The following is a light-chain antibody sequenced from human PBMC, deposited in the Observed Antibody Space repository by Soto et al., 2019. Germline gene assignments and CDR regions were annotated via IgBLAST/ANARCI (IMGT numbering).Light chain of an antibody. V-gene: IGKV3-15*01. CDR1: QSVSSN. CDR3: QQYNNWPGT. J-gene: IGKJ4*01. CDR2: GAS. Sequence: IVMTQSPATMSVSPGERATLSCRASQSVSSNLAWYQQKPGQAPRLLIYGASTRATGIPARFSGSGSGTEFTLTISSLQSEDFAVYYCQQYNNWPGTFGGGTKV.